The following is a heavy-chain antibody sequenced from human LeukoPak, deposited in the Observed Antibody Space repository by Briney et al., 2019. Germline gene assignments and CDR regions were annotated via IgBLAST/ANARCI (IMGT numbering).Heavy chain of an antibody. CDR1: GYTFTGYY. Sequence: GASVKVSCKASGYTFTGYYMHWVRQAPGQGLEWMGWINPNSGGTNYAQKFQGRVTMTRDTSISTAYMELSRMRSDDTAVYYCARDQTSGWYPKCFDLWGRGTLVTVSS. CDR3: ARDQTSGWYPKCFDL. D-gene: IGHD6-19*01. CDR2: INPNSGGT. V-gene: IGHV1-2*02. J-gene: IGHJ2*01.